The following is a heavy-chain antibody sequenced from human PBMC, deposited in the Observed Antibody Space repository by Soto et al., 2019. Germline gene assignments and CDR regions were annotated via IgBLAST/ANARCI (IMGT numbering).Heavy chain of an antibody. CDR2: VYDNGRP. V-gene: IGHV4-59*01. CDR1: GGSISVYY. J-gene: IGHJ4*02. D-gene: IGHD3-9*01. CDR3: ERGEGSSPPRY. Sequence: PSETLSLTCTISGGSISVYYWSWIRQSPRQGLEWIGYVYDNGRPYYSPSLKSRVTISADTSKNQISLKLTSATAADTAVYYCERGEGSSPPRYWGRGTLVTVSS.